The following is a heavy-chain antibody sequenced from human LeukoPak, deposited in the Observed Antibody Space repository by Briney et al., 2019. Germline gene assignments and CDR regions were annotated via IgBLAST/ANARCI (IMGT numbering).Heavy chain of an antibody. CDR1: GFTFSSYA. D-gene: IGHD3-22*01. CDR2: IRYDGSNK. J-gene: IGHJ4*02. CDR3: AKDPTDFDSSGQTYFDY. Sequence: GGSLRLSCAASGFTFSSYAMHWVRQAPGKGLEWVAFIRYDGSNKYYADSVRGRFTISRDNSKNTLYLQMNSLRAEDTAVYYCAKDPTDFDSSGQTYFDYWGQGSLVTVSS. V-gene: IGHV3-30*02.